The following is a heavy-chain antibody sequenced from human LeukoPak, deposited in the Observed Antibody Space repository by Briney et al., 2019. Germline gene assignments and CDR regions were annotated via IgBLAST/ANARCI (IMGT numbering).Heavy chain of an antibody. CDR3: ARDNGYCSGGSCYHYYMDV. J-gene: IGHJ6*03. V-gene: IGHV3-7*01. CDR2: IQQDGSEN. Sequence: PGGSLRLSCVVSGFTFSSYWMSWVRQAPGKGLEWVANIQQDGSENYYVDSVKGRFTISRDNAKNSLSLQMNSLRAEDTTVYYCARDNGYCSGGSCYHYYMDVWGKGTAVTISS. CDR1: GFTFSSYW. D-gene: IGHD2-15*01.